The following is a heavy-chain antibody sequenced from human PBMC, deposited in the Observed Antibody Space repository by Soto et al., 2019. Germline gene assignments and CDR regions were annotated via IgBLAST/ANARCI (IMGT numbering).Heavy chain of an antibody. CDR3: ARAVLIVVATISYYGMDV. D-gene: IGHD1-26*01. Sequence: ASVKVSCKASGYTFTGYYMHWVRQAPGQGLEWMGWINPNSGGTNYAQKFQGWVTMTRDTSISTAYMELSRLRSDDTAVYYCARAVLIVVATISYYGMDVWGQGTTVTVSS. CDR2: INPNSGGT. CDR1: GYTFTGYY. V-gene: IGHV1-2*04. J-gene: IGHJ6*02.